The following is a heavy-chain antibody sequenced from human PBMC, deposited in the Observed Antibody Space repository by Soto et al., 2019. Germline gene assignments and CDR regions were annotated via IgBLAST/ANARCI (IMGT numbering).Heavy chain of an antibody. D-gene: IGHD3-22*01. Sequence: QVQLQESGPGLVKPSQTLSLTCTVAGGSISSGGYYWSCIRQHPGKGLEWIGYIYYSGSTYYNPAHKNRVTISVDTSKNQFALKLSSVTAADTAVYYCARCPHYYDSSCFDYWGQGTLVTVSS. CDR3: ARCPHYYDSSCFDY. CDR1: GGSISSGGYY. J-gene: IGHJ4*02. V-gene: IGHV4-31*03. CDR2: IYYSGST.